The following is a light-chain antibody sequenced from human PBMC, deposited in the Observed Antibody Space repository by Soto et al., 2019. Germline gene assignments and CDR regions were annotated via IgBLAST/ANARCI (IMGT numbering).Light chain of an antibody. V-gene: IGKV3-15*01. CDR2: AAS. J-gene: IGKJ1*01. CDR1: QSVSSN. CDR3: QQYNNWPPT. Sequence: ERVMTQSPATLSVSPGERATLSCRASQSVSSNFAWYQQKPGQSPRLLINAASTRATGIPARFSGSGSGTEFTLTISSLQSEDFAVYYCQQYNNWPPTFGQGTKVEFK.